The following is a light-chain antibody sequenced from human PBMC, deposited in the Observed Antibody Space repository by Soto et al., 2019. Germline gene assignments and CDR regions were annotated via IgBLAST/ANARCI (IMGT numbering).Light chain of an antibody. CDR2: GAS. V-gene: IGKV3-20*01. CDR1: QNVARSN. CDR3: HQYGSSPPYS. J-gene: IGKJ2*03. Sequence: EIVLTQSPDTLSLSPGERATLSCRATQNVARSNLAWYQHRPGQAPRLLISGASIRAADTPDRFSGSGSGAQFTLTISRLEPAEFAVYYCHQYGSSPPYSFGQGTRLEI.